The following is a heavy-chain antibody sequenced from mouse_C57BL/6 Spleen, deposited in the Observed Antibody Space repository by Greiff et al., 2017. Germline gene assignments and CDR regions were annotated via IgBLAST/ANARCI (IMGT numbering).Heavy chain of an antibody. CDR3: ATDPDGSGPFAY. CDR1: GYTFTSYG. CDR2: IYPRSGNT. Sequence: QVQLKQSGAELARPGASVKLSCKASGYTFTSYGISWVKQRTGQGLEWIGEIYPRSGNTYYNEKFKGKATLTADKSSSTAYMELRSLTSEDSAVYFCATDPDGSGPFAYWGQGTLVTVSA. J-gene: IGHJ3*01. V-gene: IGHV1-81*01. D-gene: IGHD3-2*02.